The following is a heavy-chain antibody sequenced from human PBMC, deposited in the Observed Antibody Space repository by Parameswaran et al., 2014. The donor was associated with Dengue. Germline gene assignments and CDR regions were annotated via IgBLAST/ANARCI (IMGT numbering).Heavy chain of an antibody. CDR2: IYSGGST. V-gene: IGHV3-53*01. J-gene: IGHJ4*02. Sequence: WIRQPPGKGLEWVSVIYSGGSTYYADSVKGRFTISRDNSKNTLYLQMNSLRAEDTAVYYCARGIGQWLVNYWGQGTLVTVSS. CDR3: ARGIGQWLVNY. D-gene: IGHD6-19*01.